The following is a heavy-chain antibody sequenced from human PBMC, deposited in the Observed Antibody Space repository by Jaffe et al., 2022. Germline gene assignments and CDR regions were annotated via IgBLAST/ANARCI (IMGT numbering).Heavy chain of an antibody. CDR3: AKVESSSWSYYFDY. D-gene: IGHD6-13*01. J-gene: IGHJ4*02. V-gene: IGHV3-30*02. Sequence: QVQLVESGGGVVQPGGSLRLSCAASGFTFSSYGMHWVRQAPGKGLEWVAFIRYDGSNKYYADSVKGRFTISRDNSKNTLYLQMNSLRAEDTAVYYCAKVESSSWSYYFDYWGQGTLVTVSS. CDR2: IRYDGSNK. CDR1: GFTFSSYG.